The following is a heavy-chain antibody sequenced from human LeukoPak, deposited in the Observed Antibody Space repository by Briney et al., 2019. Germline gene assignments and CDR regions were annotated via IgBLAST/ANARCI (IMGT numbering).Heavy chain of an antibody. Sequence: GGSLRLSCAASGFTFSSYSINWVRQAPGKGLEWVSSISSSSSYTHYADSVKGRFTISRDNAKNSLYLQMNSLRAEDTAVYYCARGDSSWYSVVDYFDYWGQGTLVTVSS. CDR1: GFTFSSYS. V-gene: IGHV3-21*01. J-gene: IGHJ4*02. CDR3: ARGDSSWYSVVDYFDY. D-gene: IGHD6-13*01. CDR2: ISSSSSYT.